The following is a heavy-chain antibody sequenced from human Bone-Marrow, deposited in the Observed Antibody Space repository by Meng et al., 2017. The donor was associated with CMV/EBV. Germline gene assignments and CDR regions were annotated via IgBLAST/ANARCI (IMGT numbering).Heavy chain of an antibody. CDR2: IYYSGTT. CDR1: GGFISNYY. V-gene: IGHV4-59*01. D-gene: IGHD6-6*01. CDR3: ATSHLKYSSSSDAFDI. J-gene: IGHJ3*02. Sequence: SETLSLTCTVSGGFISNYYWSWIRQPPGKGLEWIGYIYYSGTTKYNPSLKSRVTISADTSNKQLSLKLSSVTAADTAMYYCATSHLKYSSSSDAFDIWGQGIMVTVS.